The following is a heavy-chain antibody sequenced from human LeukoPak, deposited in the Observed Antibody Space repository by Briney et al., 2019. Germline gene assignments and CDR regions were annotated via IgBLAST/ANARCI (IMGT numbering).Heavy chain of an antibody. CDR1: GGSISSHY. CDR3: ARLLDNDSSGDPDTFDV. V-gene: IGHV4-59*11. D-gene: IGHD3-22*01. Sequence: SETLSLTCTVSGGSISSHYWSWIRQPPGKGLDWIGFVYFTGRTRYNRSLQSRVTISIDTSENKFSMKLTSVTAADTAVYYCARLLDNDSSGDPDTFDVWGRGTVVTVPS. CDR2: VYFTGRT. J-gene: IGHJ3*01.